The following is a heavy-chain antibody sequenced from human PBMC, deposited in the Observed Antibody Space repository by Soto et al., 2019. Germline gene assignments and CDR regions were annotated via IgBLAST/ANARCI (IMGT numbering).Heavy chain of an antibody. Sequence: EVQLVESGGGLVKPGGSLRLSCAASGFTFSNAWMNWVRQAPGKGLEWVGRIKSKTDGGTTDYAAPVKGRFTISRDDSKNTLYLQMNSLKTEDTAVYYCTTQYYDFWSGSYYYGMDVWGQGTTVTVSS. CDR3: TTQYYDFWSGSYYYGMDV. CDR2: IKSKTDGGTT. D-gene: IGHD3-3*01. V-gene: IGHV3-15*07. CDR1: GFTFSNAW. J-gene: IGHJ6*02.